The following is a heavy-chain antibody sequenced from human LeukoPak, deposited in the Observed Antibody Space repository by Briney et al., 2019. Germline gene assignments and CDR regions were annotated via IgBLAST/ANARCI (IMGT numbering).Heavy chain of an antibody. CDR3: ARDYRLTQNYDFWSGYFDY. Sequence: SETLSLTCAVYGGSFSGYYWSWIRQPPGKGLEWIGEINHSGSTNYNPSLKSRVTISVDTSKNQFSLKLSSVTAADTAVYYCARDYRLTQNYDFWSGYFDYWGQGTLVTVSS. D-gene: IGHD3-3*01. CDR1: GGSFSGYY. J-gene: IGHJ4*02. CDR2: INHSGST. V-gene: IGHV4-34*01.